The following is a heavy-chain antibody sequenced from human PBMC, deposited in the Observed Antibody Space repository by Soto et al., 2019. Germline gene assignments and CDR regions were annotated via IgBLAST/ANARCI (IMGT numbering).Heavy chain of an antibody. Sequence: QVQLQESGPGLVKPSGTLSLTCAVSGGSISSSNWWSWVRQPPGKGLEWIGEIYHSGSTNYNPSLKSRVTISVDKSKNQFSLTLSSVTAADTAVYYCARFGDSSWYDDYYYYYGMDGWGQGTTVTVSS. CDR2: IYHSGST. V-gene: IGHV4-4*02. J-gene: IGHJ6*02. D-gene: IGHD6-13*01. CDR1: GGSISSSNW. CDR3: ARFGDSSWYDDYYYYYGMDG.